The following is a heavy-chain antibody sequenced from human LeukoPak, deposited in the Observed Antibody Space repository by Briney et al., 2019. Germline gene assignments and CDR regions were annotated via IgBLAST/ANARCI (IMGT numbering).Heavy chain of an antibody. V-gene: IGHV1-8*03. Sequence: ASVTVSFKASGYTFTSYDINWVRQATGQGLEWMGWMNPNSGNTGYAQKFQGRVTITRNTSISTAYMELSSLRSEDTAVYYCARAVGVSADYWGQGTLVTVSS. CDR1: GYTFTSYD. CDR2: MNPNSGNT. D-gene: IGHD3-22*01. CDR3: ARAVGVSADY. J-gene: IGHJ4*02.